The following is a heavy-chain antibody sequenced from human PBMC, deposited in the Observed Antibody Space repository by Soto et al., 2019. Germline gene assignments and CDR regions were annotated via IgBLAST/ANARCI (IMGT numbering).Heavy chain of an antibody. CDR3: ARDQNDYYDSSGYYVLDY. CDR2: IWYDGSNK. V-gene: IGHV3-33*01. D-gene: IGHD3-22*01. Sequence: QVQLVESGGGVVQPGRSLRLSCAASGFTFSSYGMHWVRQAPGKGLEWVAVIWYDGSNKYYADSVKGRFTISRDNSKNTLYLQMNSLRAEDTAVYYCARDQNDYYDSSGYYVLDYWGQGTLVTVSS. J-gene: IGHJ4*02. CDR1: GFTFSSYG.